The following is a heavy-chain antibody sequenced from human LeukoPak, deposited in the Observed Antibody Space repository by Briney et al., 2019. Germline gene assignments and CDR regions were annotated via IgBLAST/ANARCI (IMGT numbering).Heavy chain of an antibody. J-gene: IGHJ3*02. CDR1: GGSISSYY. CDR3: ARPYTSGRYGAFDI. Sequence: SDTLSLTCTCTGGSISSYYWSSIRQPARNGLDWNERLYNSGSTNYNPSLKSRVTMSVDTSNNQFSLKLSSVTAADTAVYYCARPYTSGRYGAFDIWGQGTMVTVSS. D-gene: IGHD6-19*01. V-gene: IGHV4-4*07. CDR2: LYNSGST.